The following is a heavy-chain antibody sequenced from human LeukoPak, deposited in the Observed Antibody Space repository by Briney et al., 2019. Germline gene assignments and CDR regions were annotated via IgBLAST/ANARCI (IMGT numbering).Heavy chain of an antibody. CDR2: INPNSGGT. Sequence: ASVKVSCKASGYTFTGYYMHWVRQALGQGLEWMGWINPNSGGTNYAQKFQGRVTMTRDTSISTAYMELSRLRSDDTAVYYCARDQAMVRGSLSGMDVWGQGTTVTVSS. V-gene: IGHV1-2*02. J-gene: IGHJ6*02. CDR1: GYTFTGYY. D-gene: IGHD3-10*01. CDR3: ARDQAMVRGSLSGMDV.